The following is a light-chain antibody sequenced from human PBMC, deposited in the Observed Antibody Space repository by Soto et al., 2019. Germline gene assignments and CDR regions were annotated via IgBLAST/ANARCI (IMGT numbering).Light chain of an antibody. V-gene: IGLV2-14*01. CDR2: EVS. Sequence: QSALTQPASVSGSPGQSITISCTGTSSDVGGYNFVSWYQQHPGKAPKLMIYEVSSRPSGVSNRFSGSKSCDTASLTISGLQAEDEADYYCSSYTSTSTLVFGTGTKLTVL. CDR1: SSDVGGYNF. CDR3: SSYTSTSTLV. J-gene: IGLJ1*01.